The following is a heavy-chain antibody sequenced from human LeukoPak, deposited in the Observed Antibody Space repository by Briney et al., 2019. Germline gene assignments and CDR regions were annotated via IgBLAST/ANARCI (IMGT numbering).Heavy chain of an antibody. CDR3: ARVSVATYYYYGMDV. V-gene: IGHV3-74*01. D-gene: IGHD2-15*01. CDR1: GFTFSSYW. CDR2: INSDGSST. J-gene: IGHJ6*02. Sequence: PGGSLRLSCAASGFTFSSYWIHWARQAPGKGLVWVSRINSDGSSTSYADSVKGRFTISRDNAKNTLYLQMNSLRAEDTAVYYCARVSVATYYYYGMDVWGQGTTVTVSS.